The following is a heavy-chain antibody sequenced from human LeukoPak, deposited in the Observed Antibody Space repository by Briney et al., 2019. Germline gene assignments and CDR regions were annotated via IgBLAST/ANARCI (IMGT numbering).Heavy chain of an antibody. CDR3: ARGSNVAAADY. CDR1: GGSFSGYY. D-gene: IGHD6-25*01. J-gene: IGHJ4*02. Sequence: SETLSLTYAVYGGSFSGYYWSWIRQPPGKGLEWIGEINHSGSTNYNPSLKSRVTISVDTSKNQFSLKLSSVTAADTAVYYCARGSNVAAADYWGQGTLVTVSS. CDR2: INHSGST. V-gene: IGHV4-34*01.